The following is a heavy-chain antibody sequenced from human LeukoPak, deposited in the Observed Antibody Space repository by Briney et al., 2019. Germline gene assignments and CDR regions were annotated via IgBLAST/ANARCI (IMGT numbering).Heavy chain of an antibody. CDR2: ITNSGNTR. CDR1: EFTFSSYS. Sequence: GGSLRLSCAASEFTFSSYSMNWVRQAPGKGLEWVSYITNSGNTRSYADSVKGRFTISRDNTKTSLYLQMNGLRAEDTAVYYCARARKRGNLTFDYWGQGILVTVS. V-gene: IGHV3-48*01. J-gene: IGHJ4*02. CDR3: ARARKRGNLTFDY. D-gene: IGHD3-9*01.